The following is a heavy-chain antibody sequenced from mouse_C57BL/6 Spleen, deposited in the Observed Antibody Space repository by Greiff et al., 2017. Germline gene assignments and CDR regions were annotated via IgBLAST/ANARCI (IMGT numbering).Heavy chain of an antibody. CDR1: GYAFSSSW. Sequence: VQLQQSGPELVKPGASVKISCKASGYAFSSSWMNWVKQRPGKGLEWIGRIYPGDGDTNYNGKFKGKATLTADKSSSTAYMQLSSLTSEDSAVYVCARSGLGRGEFWAYWGQGTLVTVSA. J-gene: IGHJ3*01. CDR2: IYPGDGDT. V-gene: IGHV1-82*01. D-gene: IGHD4-1*01. CDR3: ARSGLGRGEFWAY.